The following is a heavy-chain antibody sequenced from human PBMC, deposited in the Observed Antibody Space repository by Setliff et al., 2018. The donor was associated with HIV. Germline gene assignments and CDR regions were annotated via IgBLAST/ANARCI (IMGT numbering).Heavy chain of an antibody. V-gene: IGHV4-59*08. Sequence: ASETLSLTCTVSGGSISSYYWSWIRQPPGKGLEWIGYIYYSGSTYYNPSLKSRVTISVDTSKNQFSLKLRSVTAADTAVYYCARWTYYHASGSYRGKFDYWGQGTLVTVSS. J-gene: IGHJ4*02. D-gene: IGHD3-10*01. CDR3: ARWTYYHASGSYRGKFDY. CDR2: IYYSGST. CDR1: GGSISSYY.